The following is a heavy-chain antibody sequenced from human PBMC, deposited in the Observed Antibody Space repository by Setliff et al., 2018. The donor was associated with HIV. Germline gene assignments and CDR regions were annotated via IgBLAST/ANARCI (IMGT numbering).Heavy chain of an antibody. D-gene: IGHD1-26*01. J-gene: IGHJ4*02. Sequence: SETLSLTCTVSAYSIRNGYYWNWIRQFPGKGLEWIGEINHTGNTQYNPSLKSRVTMSEETSKNQFSLKLKSVTAADTAIYFCARGKGGLVGPAEFDYWGPGTLVTVSS. CDR1: AYSIRNGYY. CDR3: ARGKGGLVGPAEFDY. V-gene: IGHV4-34*01. CDR2: INHTGNT.